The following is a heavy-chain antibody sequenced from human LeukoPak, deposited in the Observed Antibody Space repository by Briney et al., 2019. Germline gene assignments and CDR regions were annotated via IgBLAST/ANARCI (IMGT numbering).Heavy chain of an antibody. CDR3: ARGRLRRYFDY. Sequence: PSETLSLTCTVSGGSISSSSYYWGWIRQPPGKGLEWIGSIYYSGSTYYNPSLKSRVTISVDTSKNQFSLKLSSVTAADTAVYYCARGRLRRYFDYWGQGTLVTVSS. CDR2: IYYSGST. V-gene: IGHV4-39*01. J-gene: IGHJ4*02. CDR1: GGSISSSSYY. D-gene: IGHD4-17*01.